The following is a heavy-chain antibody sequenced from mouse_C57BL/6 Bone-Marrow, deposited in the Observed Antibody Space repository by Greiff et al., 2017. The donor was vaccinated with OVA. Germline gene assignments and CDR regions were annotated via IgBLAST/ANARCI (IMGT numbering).Heavy chain of an antibody. V-gene: IGHV6-3*01. D-gene: IGHD3-2*02. CDR1: GFTFSNYW. Sequence: EVQLQQSGGGLVQPGGSLKLSCVASGFTFSNYWMNWVRQSPEKGLEWVAQIRLKSDNYATHYAESVKGRFTISRDDSKSSVYLQMNNLRAEDTGIYYCTGAAQATYWFAYWGQGTLVTVSA. J-gene: IGHJ3*01. CDR2: IRLKSDNYAT. CDR3: TGAAQATYWFAY.